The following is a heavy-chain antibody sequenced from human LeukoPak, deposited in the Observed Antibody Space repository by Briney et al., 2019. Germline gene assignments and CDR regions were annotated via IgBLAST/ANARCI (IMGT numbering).Heavy chain of an antibody. D-gene: IGHD6-19*01. CDR2: INHSGST. CDR3: ASSPPSIAVAGPSGY. Sequence: PSETLSLTCAVYGGPFSGYYWSWIRQPPGKGLEWIGEINHSGSTNYNPSLKSRVTISVDTSKNQFSLKLSSVTAADTAVYYCASSPPSIAVAGPSGYWGQGTLVTVSS. CDR1: GGPFSGYY. J-gene: IGHJ4*02. V-gene: IGHV4-34*01.